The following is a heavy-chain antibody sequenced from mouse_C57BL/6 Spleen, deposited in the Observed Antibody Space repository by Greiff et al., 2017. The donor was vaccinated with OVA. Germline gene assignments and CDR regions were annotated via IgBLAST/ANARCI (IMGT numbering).Heavy chain of an antibody. Sequence: QVQLQQPGAELVKPGASVKLSCKASGYTFTSYWMHWVKQRPGRGLEWIGRIDPNSGGTKYNEKFKSKATLTVDKPSSTAYMQLSSLTSEDSAVYYCARFYGSRREDWYFDVWGTGTTVTVSS. CDR2: IDPNSGGT. V-gene: IGHV1-72*01. CDR1: GYTFTSYW. J-gene: IGHJ1*03. CDR3: ARFYGSRREDWYFDV. D-gene: IGHD1-1*01.